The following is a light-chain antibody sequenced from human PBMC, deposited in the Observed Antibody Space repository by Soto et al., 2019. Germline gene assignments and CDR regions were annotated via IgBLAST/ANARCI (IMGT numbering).Light chain of an antibody. CDR1: QRISSW. V-gene: IGKV1-5*01. J-gene: IGKJ1*01. CDR3: QQYDSYPWT. Sequence: DIQMTQSPSTLCAFVGDRVTITCRASQRISSWLAWYQQKPGKAPKFLIYDGSTLESGVPARFSGSGSGTEFTLTISSLQPDDVGTYFCQQYDSYPWTFGQGTKVEIK. CDR2: DGS.